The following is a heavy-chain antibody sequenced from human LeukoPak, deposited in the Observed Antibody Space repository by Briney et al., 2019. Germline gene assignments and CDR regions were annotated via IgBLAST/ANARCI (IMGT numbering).Heavy chain of an antibody. D-gene: IGHD3-22*01. V-gene: IGHV3-30*04. Sequence: SGGSLRLSCVASGFTFSSYAMHWVRQAPGKGLEWVAVISYDGGNKYYADSVKGRFTISRDNSKNTLYLQMNSLRAEDTAVYYCARENYYDSSGYYEAVTWFDPWGQGTLVTVSS. CDR2: ISYDGGNK. CDR3: ARENYYDSSGYYEAVTWFDP. J-gene: IGHJ5*02. CDR1: GFTFSSYA.